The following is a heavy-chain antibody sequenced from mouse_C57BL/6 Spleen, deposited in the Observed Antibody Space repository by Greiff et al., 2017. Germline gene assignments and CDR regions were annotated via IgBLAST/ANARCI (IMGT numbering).Heavy chain of an antibody. D-gene: IGHD1-1*01. CDR3: ARRGNYYGSSSYWYFDV. J-gene: IGHJ1*03. CDR1: GYTFTSYW. CDR2: IDPSDSYT. V-gene: IGHV1-50*01. Sequence: VLLQQPGAELVKPGASVKLSCKASGYTFTSYWMQWVKQRPGQGLEWIGEIDPSDSYTNFNQKFKGKATLTVDTSSSTAYMQLSSLTSEDSAVYYCARRGNYYGSSSYWYFDVWGTGTTVTVSS.